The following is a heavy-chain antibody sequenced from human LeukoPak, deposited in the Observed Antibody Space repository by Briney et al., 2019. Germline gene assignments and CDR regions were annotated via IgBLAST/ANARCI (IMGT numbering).Heavy chain of an antibody. CDR3: AKDSSSYDWGYMDV. V-gene: IGHV3-23*01. D-gene: IGHD3-22*01. CDR2: IGGSDGRT. Sequence: GGSLRLSCAASGFTFSIYAMSWVRQAPGKGLEWVSLIGGSDGRTRYADSVKGRFTISRDNSKNTLYLEMNSQRAEDTAVYYCAKDSSSYDWGYMDVWGKGTTVTISS. CDR1: GFTFSIYA. J-gene: IGHJ6*03.